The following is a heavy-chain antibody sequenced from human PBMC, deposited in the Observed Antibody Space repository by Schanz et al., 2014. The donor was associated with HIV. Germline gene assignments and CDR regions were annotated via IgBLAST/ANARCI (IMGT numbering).Heavy chain of an antibody. V-gene: IGHV3-30*18. CDR3: AKDRNQYDSRYIGKGNYYYYYGMDV. D-gene: IGHD3-22*01. CDR2: ISYDGRNK. J-gene: IGHJ6*02. CDR1: GFTFNNYG. Sequence: QVQLVESGGGVVQPGRSLRLSCEASGFTFNNYGMHWVRQAPGKGLEWIGVISYDGRNKKFANPVKGRFTISRDKSKNTVYLQAKSLRPEDTAVYYCAKDRNQYDSRYIGKGNYYYYYGMDVWGQGTTVTVSS.